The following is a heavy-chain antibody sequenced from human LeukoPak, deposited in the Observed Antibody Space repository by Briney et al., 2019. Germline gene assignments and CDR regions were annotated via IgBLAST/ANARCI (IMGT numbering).Heavy chain of an antibody. V-gene: IGHV4-34*01. CDR3: ARNRPYCSSTSCPGLADY. Sequence: PSETLSLTCAVYGGSFSGYYWSWIRQPPGMGLEWIGEINHSGSTNYNPSLKSRVTISVDTSKNQFSLKLSSVTAADTAVYYCARNRPYCSSTSCPGLADYWGQGTLVTVSS. CDR1: GGSFSGYY. D-gene: IGHD2-2*01. CDR2: INHSGST. J-gene: IGHJ4*02.